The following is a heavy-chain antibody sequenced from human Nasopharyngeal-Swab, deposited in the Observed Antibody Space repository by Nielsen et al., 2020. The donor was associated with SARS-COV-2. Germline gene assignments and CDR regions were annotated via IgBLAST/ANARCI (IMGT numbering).Heavy chain of an antibody. J-gene: IGHJ3*02. CDR2: IIPILGIA. D-gene: IGHD4-17*01. CDR1: GGTFSSYA. Sequence: SVQVSCKASGGTFSSYALSWVRQAPGQGLEWMGRIIPILGIANYAQKFQGRVTITADKSTSTAYMELSSLRSEDTAVYYCARDYGDYDNNAFDIWGQGTMVTVSS. CDR3: ARDYGDYDNNAFDI. V-gene: IGHV1-69*04.